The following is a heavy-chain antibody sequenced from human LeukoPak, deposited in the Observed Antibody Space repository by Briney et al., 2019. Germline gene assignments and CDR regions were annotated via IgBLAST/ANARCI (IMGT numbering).Heavy chain of an antibody. CDR1: GGSISSYY. CDR2: IYYSGST. J-gene: IGHJ6*02. D-gene: IGHD3-10*01. Sequence: SETLSLTCTVSGGSISSYYWSWIRQPPGKGLEWIRYIYYSGSTNYNPSLKSRVTISVDTSKNQFSLKLSSVTAADTAVYYCARDHSYYGSGYYYGMDVWGQGTTVTVSS. V-gene: IGHV4-59*01. CDR3: ARDHSYYGSGYYYGMDV.